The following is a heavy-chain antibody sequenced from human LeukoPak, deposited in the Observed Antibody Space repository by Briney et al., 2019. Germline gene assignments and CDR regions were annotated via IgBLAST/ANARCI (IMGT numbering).Heavy chain of an antibody. CDR3: ARHRRYYYDSSGYYWFDP. J-gene: IGHJ5*02. Sequence: GESLKISCKGSGYSFTGYWIGWVRQMPGKGLEWMGIIYPGDSDTRYSPSFQGQVTISADKSISTAYLQWSSLKASDTAMYYCARHRRYYYDSSGYYWFDPWGQGTLVTVSS. D-gene: IGHD3-22*01. V-gene: IGHV5-51*01. CDR2: IYPGDSDT. CDR1: GYSFTGYW.